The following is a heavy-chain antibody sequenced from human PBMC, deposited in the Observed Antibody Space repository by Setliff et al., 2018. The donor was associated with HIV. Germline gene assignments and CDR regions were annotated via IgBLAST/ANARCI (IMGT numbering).Heavy chain of an antibody. V-gene: IGHV1-2*06. Sequence: GASVKVSCKASGYTFTGYYMHWVRQAPGQGLEWMGRINPNSGGTNYAQKFQGRVTMTRDTSTSTVYMELSSLRSEDTAVYYCARDKKEVVVSDYYYYYYMDVWGKGTTVTVSS. CDR3: ARDKKEVVVSDYYYYYYMDV. D-gene: IGHD2-15*01. J-gene: IGHJ6*03. CDR2: INPNSGGT. CDR1: GYTFTGYY.